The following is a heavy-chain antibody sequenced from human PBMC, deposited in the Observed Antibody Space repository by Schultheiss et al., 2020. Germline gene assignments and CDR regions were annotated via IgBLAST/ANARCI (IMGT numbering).Heavy chain of an antibody. CDR3: ASLQAIVVVIIDY. D-gene: IGHD3-22*01. Sequence: SATLSLTCTVSGGSISSTNSYWSWIRQPPGKGLEWIGEINHSGSTNYNPSLKSRVTISVDTSKSQLSLRLTSVTAADTAVYYCASLQAIVVVIIDYWGQGTLVTVSS. V-gene: IGHV4-39*07. CDR2: INHSGST. J-gene: IGHJ4*02. CDR1: GGSISSTNSY.